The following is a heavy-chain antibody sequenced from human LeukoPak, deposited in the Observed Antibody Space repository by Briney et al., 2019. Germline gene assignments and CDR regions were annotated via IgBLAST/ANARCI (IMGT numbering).Heavy chain of an antibody. CDR1: GFTFSSYS. Sequence: GGSLRLSCAASGFTFSSYSMNWVRQAPGKGLEWVSSISSSSSYIYYADSVKGRFTISRDNAKNSLYLQMNSLRAEDTAVYYCARSAVPAAIVYYYYMDVWGKGTTVTVSS. D-gene: IGHD2-2*01. V-gene: IGHV3-21*01. CDR3: ARSAVPAAIVYYYYMDV. CDR2: ISSSSSYI. J-gene: IGHJ6*03.